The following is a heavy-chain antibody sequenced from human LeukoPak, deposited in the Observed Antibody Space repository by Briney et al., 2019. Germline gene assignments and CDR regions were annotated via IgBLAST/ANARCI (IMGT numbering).Heavy chain of an antibody. Sequence: PGGSLRLSCAASGFTFTNYAMTWVRQAPGKGLEWVSAISSGGGSTYYADSVKGRFTISRDNSKNTLYLQMNSLRAEDTAVYYCAKVIRPGESRGFCDYWGQGTLVTVSS. CDR3: AKVIRPGESRGFCDY. D-gene: IGHD3-10*01. CDR1: GFTFTNYA. J-gene: IGHJ4*02. V-gene: IGHV3-23*01. CDR2: ISSGGGST.